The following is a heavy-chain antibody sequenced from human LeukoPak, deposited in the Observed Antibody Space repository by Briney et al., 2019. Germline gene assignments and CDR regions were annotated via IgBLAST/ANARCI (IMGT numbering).Heavy chain of an antibody. J-gene: IGHJ3*02. Sequence: GGSLRLSCAASGFTFSSYARSWVRQAPGKGLEWVSAISGSGGSTYYADSVKGRFTISRDNSKNTLYLQMNSLRAEDTTVYYCAKALYYYDSSGYYPYGAFDIWGQGTMVTVSS. CDR2: ISGSGGST. CDR3: AKALYYYDSSGYYPYGAFDI. D-gene: IGHD3-22*01. CDR1: GFTFSSYA. V-gene: IGHV3-23*01.